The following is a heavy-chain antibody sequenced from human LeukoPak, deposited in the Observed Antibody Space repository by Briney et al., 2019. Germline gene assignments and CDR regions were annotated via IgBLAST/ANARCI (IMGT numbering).Heavy chain of an antibody. J-gene: IGHJ5*02. CDR3: ARDPRWLTPDCTSTSCYENYFDP. D-gene: IGHD2-2*01. V-gene: IGHV4-38-2*02. CDR1: GYSISSGYQ. CDR2: NYHSGSR. Sequence: NASETLSLTCGVSGYSISSGYQWARVRPSPGQGLEWIGSNYHSGSRHYNPSLKSRVTISVETSKNQFSLNMYSVTAADTAVYYCARDPRWLTPDCTSTSCYENYFDPWGQGTLVTVSS.